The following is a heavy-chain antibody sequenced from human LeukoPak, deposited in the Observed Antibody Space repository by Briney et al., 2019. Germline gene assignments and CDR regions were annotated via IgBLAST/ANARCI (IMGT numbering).Heavy chain of an antibody. J-gene: IGHJ4*02. Sequence: PGGSLRLSCAASGFTFSSYTMNWVREAPWKGLEWVAGISDSGGRTNYADSVKGRFTISRDNPKNTLYLQMNSLRAEDTAVYFCAKRGVVIRVILVGFHKEAYYFDSWGQGVLVTVSS. D-gene: IGHD3-22*01. V-gene: IGHV3-23*01. CDR2: ISDSGGRT. CDR3: AKRGVVIRVILVGFHKEAYYFDS. CDR1: GFTFSSYT.